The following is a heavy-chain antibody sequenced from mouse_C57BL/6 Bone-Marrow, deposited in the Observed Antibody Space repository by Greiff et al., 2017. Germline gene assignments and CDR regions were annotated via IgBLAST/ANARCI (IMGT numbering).Heavy chain of an antibody. D-gene: IGHD2-4*01. Sequence: VQLQQSGAELARPGASVKLSCKASGYTFTSYGISWVKQRTGQGLEWIGEIYPRSGNTYYNEKFKGKATLTADKSSSTAYMELRSLTSEDSAVYLWARADYEYDWYFDVWGKGTTVTVSS. V-gene: IGHV1-81*01. CDR2: IYPRSGNT. CDR1: GYTFTSYG. CDR3: ARADYEYDWYFDV. J-gene: IGHJ1*03.